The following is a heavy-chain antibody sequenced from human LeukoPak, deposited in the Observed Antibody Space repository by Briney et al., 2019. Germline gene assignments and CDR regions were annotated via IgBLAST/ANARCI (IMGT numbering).Heavy chain of an antibody. CDR1: GFTFSSYA. J-gene: IGHJ4*02. CDR3: VKAGLLWFGELRSYFDY. CDR2: ISSSDGGT. Sequence: GGSLRLSCAGSGFTFSSYAMAWVRQTPEKGLEWVAIISSSDGGTYYIDSVKGRFTISRDNSKNTLYLQMSSLRAEDTAVYYCVKAGLLWFGELRSYFDYWGQGTLVTVSS. V-gene: IGHV3-23*01. D-gene: IGHD3-10*01.